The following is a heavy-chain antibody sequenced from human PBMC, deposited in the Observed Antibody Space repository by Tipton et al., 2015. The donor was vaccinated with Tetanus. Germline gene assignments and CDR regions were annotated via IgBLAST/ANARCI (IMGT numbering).Heavy chain of an antibody. V-gene: IGHV5-51*01. J-gene: IGHJ4*02. CDR1: GYTFTNAW. CDR3: ARQKGY. CDR2: IYPGDSST. Sequence: GAEVKKPGESLKISCQASGYTFTNAWIGWVRQMPGKGLEWMGVIYPGDSSTIYSPSFQGLVTISVDKSINTTYLRWTSLKASDSAMYYCARQKGYWGQGTLVTVSS.